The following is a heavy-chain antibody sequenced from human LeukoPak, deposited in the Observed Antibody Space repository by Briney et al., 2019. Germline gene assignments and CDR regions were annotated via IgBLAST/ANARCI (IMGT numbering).Heavy chain of an antibody. D-gene: IGHD6-19*01. Sequence: PSQTLSLTCAVSGGSISSSDWWSWVRQPPGKGLEWIGEIYHSGSTNYNPSLKSRVTISVDKSKNQFSLKLSSVTAADTAVYYCASPGTAVAGTSFDYWGQGTLVTVSS. CDR3: ASPGTAVAGTSFDY. CDR1: GGSISSSDW. CDR2: IYHSGST. V-gene: IGHV4-4*02. J-gene: IGHJ4*02.